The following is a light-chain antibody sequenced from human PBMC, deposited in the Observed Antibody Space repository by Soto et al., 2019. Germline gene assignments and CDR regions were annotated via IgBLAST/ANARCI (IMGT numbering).Light chain of an antibody. Sequence: SALTQPASVSGSPGQSITISCTGTSSDVGAYNFVSWYQQHPGKAPQLMIFEVTDRPSGISNRFSGSKSGNTASLTISGLQAEDEGDYYCSSYTSSGTLVFGTGTKVTVL. V-gene: IGLV2-14*01. CDR3: SSYTSSGTLV. CDR2: EVT. CDR1: SSDVGAYNF. J-gene: IGLJ1*01.